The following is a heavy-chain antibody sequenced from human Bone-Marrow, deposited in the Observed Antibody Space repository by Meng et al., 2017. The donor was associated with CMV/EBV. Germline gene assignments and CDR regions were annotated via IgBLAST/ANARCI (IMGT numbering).Heavy chain of an antibody. CDR2: IRSKAYGGTT. Sequence: GESLKISCTASGITFGDYALSWVRQPPGKGLEWVGFIRSKAYGGTTETAASVKGGFTISRDDSKSIAYLQMNSLKTEDTAVYYCSGGWGSYVEYYYYGMDVWGQGTTVTVSS. D-gene: IGHD3-16*01. CDR3: SGGWGSYVEYYYYGMDV. V-gene: IGHV3-49*04. J-gene: IGHJ6*02. CDR1: GITFGDYA.